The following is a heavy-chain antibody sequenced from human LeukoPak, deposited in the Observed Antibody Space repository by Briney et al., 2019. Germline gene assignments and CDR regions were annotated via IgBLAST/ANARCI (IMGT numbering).Heavy chain of an antibody. Sequence: SQTLSLTCTVSGGSISSGSYYWSWLRQPAGKGLEWIGRIYTSGSTNYNPSLKSRVTISVDTSKNQFSLKLSSVTAADTAVYYCAREGPLMDYYYYMDVWGKGTTVTVSS. CDR2: IYTSGST. CDR3: AREGPLMDYYYYMDV. D-gene: IGHD3-16*01. J-gene: IGHJ6*03. CDR1: GGSISSGSYY. V-gene: IGHV4-61*02.